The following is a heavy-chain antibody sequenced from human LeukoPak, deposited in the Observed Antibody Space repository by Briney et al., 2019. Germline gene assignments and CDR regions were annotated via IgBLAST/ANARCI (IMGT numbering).Heavy chain of an antibody. Sequence: SETLSLTCTASGGSISSYYWSWIRQPPGKGLEWIGYIYYSGSTNYNPSLKSRVTISVDTSKNQFSLKLSSVTAADTAVYYCARDLSLDGYYDYWGQGTLVTGSS. CDR2: IYYSGST. CDR3: ARDLSLDGYYDY. J-gene: IGHJ4*02. D-gene: IGHD5-24*01. V-gene: IGHV4-59*01. CDR1: GGSISSYY.